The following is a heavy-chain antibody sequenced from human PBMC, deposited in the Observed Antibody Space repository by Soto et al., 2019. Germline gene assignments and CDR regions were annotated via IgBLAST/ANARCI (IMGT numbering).Heavy chain of an antibody. V-gene: IGHV5-51*01. CDR3: ARRGRNAYYNMDV. J-gene: IGHJ6*02. D-gene: IGHD3-16*01. Sequence: GESLKISCKGSGYSFPTFWIGWVRQMPGKGLEWMGVIYPGDSDTRYSPSFQGQVTISADRSISTAYLQWSSLKASDTAIYYCARRGRNAYYNMDVCGQGPTVTVYS. CDR1: GYSFPTFW. CDR2: IYPGDSDT.